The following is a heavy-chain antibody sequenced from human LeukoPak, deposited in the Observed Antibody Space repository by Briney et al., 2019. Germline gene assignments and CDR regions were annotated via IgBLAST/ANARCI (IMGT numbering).Heavy chain of an antibody. D-gene: IGHD6-19*01. CDR1: GGSISSYY. J-gene: IGHJ1*01. V-gene: IGHV4-59*08. Sequence: SETLSLTCTVSGGSISSYYWSWIRQPPGKGLEWIGYIYYSGSTNYSPSLKSRLTISVDTSKNQFSLKLSSVTAADTAVYYCARQLFRQWPEYFQHWGQGTLVTVSS. CDR2: IYYSGST. CDR3: ARQLFRQWPEYFQH.